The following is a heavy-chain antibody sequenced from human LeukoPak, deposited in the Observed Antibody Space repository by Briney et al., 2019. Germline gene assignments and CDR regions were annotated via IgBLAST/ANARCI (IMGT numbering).Heavy chain of an antibody. Sequence: PSGTLSLTCAVSGGSISSSNWWTWVRQPPGKGLEWIGEIYHSGSTNYNPSLKSRVTISVDNSKNHFSLTLSSVTAADTAVYYCAKSGDYRLDPWGQGTLVTVSS. CDR1: GGSISSSNW. D-gene: IGHD7-27*01. CDR3: AKSGDYRLDP. J-gene: IGHJ5*02. CDR2: IYHSGST. V-gene: IGHV4-4*02.